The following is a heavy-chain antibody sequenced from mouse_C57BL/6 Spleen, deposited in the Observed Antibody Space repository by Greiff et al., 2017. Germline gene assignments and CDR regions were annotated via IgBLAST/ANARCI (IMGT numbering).Heavy chain of an antibody. D-gene: IGHD2-4*01. CDR3: ARMDDYDGPFFAY. Sequence: EVQLVESGGGLVKPGGSLKLSCAASGFTFSDSGMHWVRKAPEKGLAWVAYISSGSSTLSSADTVKGRFTISRDNAKNTLFLQMTSLRSEDTAIDYCARMDDYDGPFFAYWGEGTLVTVSA. J-gene: IGHJ3*01. CDR1: GFTFSDSG. CDR2: ISSGSSTL. V-gene: IGHV5-17*01.